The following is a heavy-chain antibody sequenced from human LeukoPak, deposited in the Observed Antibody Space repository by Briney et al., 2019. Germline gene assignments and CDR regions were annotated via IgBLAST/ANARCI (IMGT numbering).Heavy chain of an antibody. D-gene: IGHD3-10*01. J-gene: IGHJ3*02. Sequence: PGGSLRLSCAASGFTVSSNYMSWVRQAPGKGLEWVSSISSSSSYIYYADSVKGRLTISRDNAKNSLYLQMNSLRAEDTALYYCAKDMTIMVRGGSFDIWGQGTMVTVSS. CDR3: AKDMTIMVRGGSFDI. V-gene: IGHV3-21*04. CDR2: ISSSSSYI. CDR1: GFTVSSNY.